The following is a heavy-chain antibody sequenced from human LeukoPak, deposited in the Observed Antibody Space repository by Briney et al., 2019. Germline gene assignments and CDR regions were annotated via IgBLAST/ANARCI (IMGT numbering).Heavy chain of an antibody. Sequence: KPSETLSLTCAVYGVSFNGYYWSWLRQPPGKGLEWIGEINHSGSTNYNPSLKSRVTISVDTSKIQFSLKLSSVTAADTAVYYCARGGVRHGDYEIDYWGQGTLVTVAS. V-gene: IGHV4-34*01. CDR2: INHSGST. D-gene: IGHD4-17*01. CDR1: GVSFNGYY. CDR3: ARGGVRHGDYEIDY. J-gene: IGHJ4*02.